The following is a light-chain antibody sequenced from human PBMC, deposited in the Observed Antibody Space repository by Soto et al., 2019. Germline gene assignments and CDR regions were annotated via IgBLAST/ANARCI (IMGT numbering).Light chain of an antibody. CDR2: DVS. Sequence: QSVLTQPASVSGSPGQSITISCTGTSSDVGGYNYVSWYQHHPGKAPKLMIFDVSNRPSGVSNRFSGSKSGNTASLTISGRQAEDEADDYCSSYTASSTYVFGTGTKLTVL. V-gene: IGLV2-14*03. CDR3: SSYTASSTYV. J-gene: IGLJ1*01. CDR1: SSDVGGYNY.